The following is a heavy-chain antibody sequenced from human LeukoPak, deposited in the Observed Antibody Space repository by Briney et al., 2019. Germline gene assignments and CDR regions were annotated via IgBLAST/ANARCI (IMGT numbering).Heavy chain of an antibody. D-gene: IGHD2-2*01. CDR2: IKQDANEK. V-gene: IGHV3-7*03. J-gene: IGHJ4*02. CDR3: ATYAF. CDR1: GFIFTNYW. Sequence: GGSLRLSCAASGFIFTNYWMSWVRQAPGKGLEWVASIKQDANEKYYVDSVKGRFTISRDNSKNTLYLQMNSLRAEDTAVYYCATYAFWGQGTLVTVSS.